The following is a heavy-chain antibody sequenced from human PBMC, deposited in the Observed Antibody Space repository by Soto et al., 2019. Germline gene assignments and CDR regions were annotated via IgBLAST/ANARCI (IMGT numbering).Heavy chain of an antibody. CDR3: VRLPPYDFYRGNWFDP. CDR1: GGPISISSYY. Sequence: SETLSLTCTVSGGPISISSYYWGWIRQPPGKGLEWIVSIYYSGSTYYNPSLKSRVTISVDTSKNQFSLKLSSVTAADTAVFYCVRLPPYDFYRGNWFDPWGQGTLVTVSS. CDR2: IYYSGST. D-gene: IGHD3-3*01. V-gene: IGHV4-39*01. J-gene: IGHJ5*02.